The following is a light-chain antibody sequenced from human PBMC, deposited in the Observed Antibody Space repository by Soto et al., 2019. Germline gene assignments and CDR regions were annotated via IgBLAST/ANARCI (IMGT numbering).Light chain of an antibody. J-gene: IGLJ1*01. CDR2: DVG. V-gene: IGLV2-11*01. Sequence: QSALTQPRSVSGSPGQSVTISCTGTSSDVGGYNYVSWYQQHPGKAPKLMIYDVGKRPSGVPDRFSGSTSDNTASLTSSGLQAEYEADDYCCSYAGSYTRVFGTGTKVTVL. CDR3: CSYAGSYTRV. CDR1: SSDVGGYNY.